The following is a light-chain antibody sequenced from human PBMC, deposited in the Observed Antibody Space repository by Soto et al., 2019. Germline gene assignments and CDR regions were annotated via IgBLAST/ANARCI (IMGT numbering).Light chain of an antibody. V-gene: IGKV3-11*01. J-gene: IGKJ4*01. CDR3: QQYGRT. Sequence: EIVLTQSPATLSLSPGERATLSCRASQSVSSYLAWYQQKPGQAPRLLIYDASNRATGIPARFSGSGSGTDFTLTISSLEPEDFAMYYCQQYGRTFGGGTKVEIK. CDR2: DAS. CDR1: QSVSSY.